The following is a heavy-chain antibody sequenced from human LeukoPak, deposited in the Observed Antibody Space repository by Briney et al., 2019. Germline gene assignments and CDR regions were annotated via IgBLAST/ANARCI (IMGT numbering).Heavy chain of an antibody. CDR1: GFTFSSYA. J-gene: IGHJ3*02. CDR2: ISGSGGST. D-gene: IGHD3-10*01. V-gene: IGHV3-23*01. CDR3: ARDTDTMVRGVIGVAAFDI. Sequence: GASLRLSCAASGFTFSSYAMSWVRQAPGKGLEWVSAISGSGGSTYYADSVKGRFTISRDNAKNSLYLQMNSLRAEDTAVYYCARDTDTMVRGVIGVAAFDIWGQGTMVTVSS.